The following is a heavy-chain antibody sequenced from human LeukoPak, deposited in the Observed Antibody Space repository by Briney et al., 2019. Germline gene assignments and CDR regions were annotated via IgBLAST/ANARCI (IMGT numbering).Heavy chain of an antibody. CDR3: ARHSNYYDSN. V-gene: IGHV4-39*01. D-gene: IGHD3-22*01. J-gene: IGHJ4*02. Sequence: SETLSLTCTVSGGSISSSSYYWGWIRQPPGKGLEWIGSIYYSGSTYYNPSLKSRVTISVDTSKNQFSLKLSSVTAADTAVYYCARHSNYYDSNWGQGTLVTVSS. CDR2: IYYSGST. CDR1: GGSISSSSYY.